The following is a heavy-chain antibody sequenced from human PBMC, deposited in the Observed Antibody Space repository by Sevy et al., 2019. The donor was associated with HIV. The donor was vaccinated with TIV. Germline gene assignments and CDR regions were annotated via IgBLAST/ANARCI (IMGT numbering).Heavy chain of an antibody. J-gene: IGHJ4*02. CDR3: VTDEEWNGVGATSFDY. Sequence: GGSLRLSCAASGFIFSSAWMSWVRQAPGKGLEWVGRIKSKTDGGTTDYAAPVSGRFTISRDDSTNTLYLQMNSLKTEDTAVYYCVTDEEWNGVGATSFDYWGQGTLVTVSS. D-gene: IGHD1-26*01. CDR2: IKSKTDGGTT. V-gene: IGHV3-15*01. CDR1: GFIFSSAW.